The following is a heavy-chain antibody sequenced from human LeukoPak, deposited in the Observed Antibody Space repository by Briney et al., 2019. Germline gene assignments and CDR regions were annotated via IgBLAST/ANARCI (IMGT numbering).Heavy chain of an antibody. V-gene: IGHV4-59*08. Sequence: SETLSLTCGVSGGSITSTNWWSWIRQPLGKGLEWIGYISYSGSTNYNPSLKSRVTISVDTSKNQFSLKLSSVTAADTALYYCARHRATVADPYFDYWGQGTLVTVSS. CDR1: GGSITSTNW. CDR3: ARHRATVADPYFDY. J-gene: IGHJ4*02. CDR2: ISYSGST. D-gene: IGHD4-23*01.